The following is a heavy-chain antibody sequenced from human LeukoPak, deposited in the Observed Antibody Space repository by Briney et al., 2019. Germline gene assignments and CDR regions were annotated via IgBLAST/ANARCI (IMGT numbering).Heavy chain of an antibody. Sequence: GGSLRLSCVASASSFSAYIMHWVRQAPGKGLEYVSAIRSDGSSTFYPNSVKGRFTISRDNSKSTLYLQMGSLRAEDTAVYYCARGRSGSYMNWFDPWGQGTLVTVSS. CDR2: IRSDGSST. D-gene: IGHD3-10*01. CDR3: ARGRSGSYMNWFDP. CDR1: ASSFSAYI. V-gene: IGHV3-64*01. J-gene: IGHJ5*02.